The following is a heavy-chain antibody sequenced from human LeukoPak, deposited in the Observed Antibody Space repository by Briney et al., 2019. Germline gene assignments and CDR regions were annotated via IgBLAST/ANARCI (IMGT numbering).Heavy chain of an antibody. J-gene: IGHJ5*02. CDR1: GGSISSGGYY. V-gene: IGHV4-31*03. CDR2: IYYSGST. Sequence: PSETLSLTCTVSGGSISSGGYYWSWIRQHPGKGLEWIGYIYYSGSTYYNPSLKSRVTISVDTSKNQFSLKLSSVTAADTAVYYCARGLPDCTNGVCYTGWFDPWGQGTLVTVSS. CDR3: ARGLPDCTNGVCYTGWFDP. D-gene: IGHD2-8*01.